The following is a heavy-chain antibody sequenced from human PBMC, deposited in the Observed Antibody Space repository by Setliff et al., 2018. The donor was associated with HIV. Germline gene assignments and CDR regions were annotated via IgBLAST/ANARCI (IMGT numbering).Heavy chain of an antibody. CDR3: ARGTATRNDAFDI. J-gene: IGHJ3*02. Sequence: ASVKVSCKASGYTFTSYDINWVRQATGQGLEWMGWMNPNSGNTGYAQKFQGRVTMTRNTSISTAYMELSSLRSDDTAVYYCARGTATRNDAFDIWGQGTMVTVSS. CDR1: GYTFTSYD. D-gene: IGHD6-25*01. CDR2: MNPNSGNT. V-gene: IGHV1-8*01.